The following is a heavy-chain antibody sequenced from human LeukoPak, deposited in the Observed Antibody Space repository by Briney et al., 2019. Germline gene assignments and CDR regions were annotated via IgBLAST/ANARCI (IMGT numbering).Heavy chain of an antibody. Sequence: PGGSLRLSCAASGFTFSSYEMNWVRQAPGKGLEWVSYISSSGSTIYYADSVKGRFTISRDNAKNSLYLQMNSLRAEDTALYYCARVAYYDFWSGYPAYYYYYMDVWGKGTTVTVSS. CDR2: ISSSGSTI. CDR3: ARVAYYDFWSGYPAYYYYYMDV. J-gene: IGHJ6*03. V-gene: IGHV3-48*03. CDR1: GFTFSSYE. D-gene: IGHD3-3*01.